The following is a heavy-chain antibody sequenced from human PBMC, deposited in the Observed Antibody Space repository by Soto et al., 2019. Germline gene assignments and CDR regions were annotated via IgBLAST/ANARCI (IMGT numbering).Heavy chain of an antibody. CDR2: ITTAGDI. V-gene: IGHV3-13*01. CDR3: ARELHGGSYGMDV. Sequence: GGSLRLSCAASGFTFSTYDMHWIRQVTGKGLEWVSGITTAGDIYYAGSVKGRFTISREKAKNSLYLQMNSLSAGDTAVYYCARELHGGSYGMDVWGQGTTVTVSS. CDR1: GFTFSTYD. J-gene: IGHJ6*02.